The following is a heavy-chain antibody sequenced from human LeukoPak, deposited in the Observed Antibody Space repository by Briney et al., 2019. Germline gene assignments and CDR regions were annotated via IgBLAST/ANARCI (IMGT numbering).Heavy chain of an antibody. V-gene: IGHV1-8*01. CDR3: ARGRKLRFLEWLGYYYYYYMDV. J-gene: IGHJ6*03. Sequence: GASVKVSCRASGYTFTSYDINWVRQATGQGLEWMGWMNPNSGNTGYAQKFQGRVTMTRSTSISTAYMELSSLRSEDTAVYYCARGRKLRFLEWLGYYYYYYMDVWGKGTTVTVSS. CDR1: GYTFTSYD. D-gene: IGHD3-3*01. CDR2: MNPNSGNT.